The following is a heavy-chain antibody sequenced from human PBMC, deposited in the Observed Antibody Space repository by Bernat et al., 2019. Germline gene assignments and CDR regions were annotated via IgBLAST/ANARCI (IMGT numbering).Heavy chain of an antibody. CDR2: ISYDGSNK. Sequence: VQLVESGGGLVQPGGSLRLSCAASGFTFSSYAMHWVRQAPGKGLEWVAVISYDGSNKYYADSVKGRFTISRDNSKNTLYLQMNSLRAEDTAVYYCARDGLVVAATFDYWGQGTLVTVSS. CDR3: ARDGLVVAATFDY. V-gene: IGHV3-30-3*01. J-gene: IGHJ4*02. D-gene: IGHD2-15*01. CDR1: GFTFSSYA.